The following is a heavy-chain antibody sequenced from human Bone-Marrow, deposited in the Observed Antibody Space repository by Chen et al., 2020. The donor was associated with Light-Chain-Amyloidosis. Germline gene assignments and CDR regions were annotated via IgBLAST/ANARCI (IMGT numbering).Heavy chain of an antibody. D-gene: IGHD5-12*01. CDR2: IYPDDSDA. Sequence: EVQLEKSGPEVKKPGESLKISCQGSGSPFPNYWIGWVRQMPGKGLEWMGVIYPDDSDARYSPSFEGQVTISADKSITTAYLKWRSLKASDTAMYYCARRRDGYNFDYWGQGTLVTVSS. V-gene: IGHV5-51*01. CDR1: GSPFPNYW. J-gene: IGHJ4*02. CDR3: ARRRDGYNFDY.